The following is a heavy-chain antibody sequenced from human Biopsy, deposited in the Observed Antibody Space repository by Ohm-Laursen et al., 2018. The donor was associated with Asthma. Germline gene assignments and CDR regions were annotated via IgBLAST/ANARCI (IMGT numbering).Heavy chain of an antibody. CDR2: VYWTGST. V-gene: IGHV4-59*01. J-gene: IGHJ4*02. D-gene: IGHD6-19*01. CDR3: VRAVRNEQWLAPFDY. CDR1: GGSISNFY. Sequence: SETLSLTCSVFGGSISNFYWSWIRQSPEKGLEWMGYVYWTGSTNYNPSLKSRITMSADTSKNRMFLELTSVTAADTAIYYCVRAVRNEQWLAPFDYWGQGKPVTVSS.